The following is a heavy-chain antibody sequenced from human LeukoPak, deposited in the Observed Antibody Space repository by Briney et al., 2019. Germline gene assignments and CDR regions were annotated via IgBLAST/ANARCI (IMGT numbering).Heavy chain of an antibody. V-gene: IGHV3-23*01. J-gene: IGHJ4*02. Sequence: PGGSLRLSCAASGFTFSSYAMSWVRQAPGKGLEWVSAISGSGGSTYYADSVKGRFTISRDNSKNTLYLQMNSLRAEDTAVYYCATPIFGVVIKADYFDYWGQGTLVTVSS. CDR3: ATPIFGVVIKADYFDY. CDR1: GFTFSSYA. CDR2: ISGSGGST. D-gene: IGHD3-3*01.